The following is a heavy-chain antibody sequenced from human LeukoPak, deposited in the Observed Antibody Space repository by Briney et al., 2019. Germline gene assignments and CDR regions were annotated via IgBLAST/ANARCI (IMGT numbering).Heavy chain of an antibody. Sequence: PSETLSLTCTVSGGSIRSSSYYGGWIRQPPGKGLEWIGSIYYSGSTYYNPSLKSRVTISVDTSKNQFSLKLSSVTAADTAVYYCARAGEPPYYYYYMDVWVKGTTVTVSS. CDR3: ARAGEPPYYYYYMDV. CDR1: GGSIRSSSYY. V-gene: IGHV4-39*01. J-gene: IGHJ6*03. CDR2: IYYSGST. D-gene: IGHD7-27*01.